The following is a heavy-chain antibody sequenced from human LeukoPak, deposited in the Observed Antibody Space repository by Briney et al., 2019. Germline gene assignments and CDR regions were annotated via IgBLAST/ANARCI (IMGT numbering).Heavy chain of an antibody. CDR1: GFAVSSNY. J-gene: IGHJ3*02. Sequence: GGSLRLSSAASGFAVSSNYMSWVREAPGKGLECVSVIYSVGSTYYADSVKGRFTISRDNSKNTLYLQMNSLRAEDTAVYYCARAWGIVGATGGAFDIWGQGTMVTVSS. V-gene: IGHV3-53*01. D-gene: IGHD1-26*01. CDR2: IYSVGST. CDR3: ARAWGIVGATGGAFDI.